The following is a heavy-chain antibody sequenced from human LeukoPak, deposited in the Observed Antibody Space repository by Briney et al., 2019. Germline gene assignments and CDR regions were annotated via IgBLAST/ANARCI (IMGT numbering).Heavy chain of an antibody. D-gene: IGHD2-15*01. J-gene: IGHJ6*04. CDR2: IKQDGSER. V-gene: IGHV3-7*03. CDR1: GFTFSNFW. CDR3: ARVGLCSGGSCYSYYYYGMDV. Sequence: PGGSLGLSCADSGFTFSNFWMSWVRQAPGKGLEWVANIKQDGSERYYVDSVKGRFTISRDNAKNSLYLQMKSLRAEDTAVYYCARVGLCSGGSCYSYYYYGMDVWGKGTTVTVSS.